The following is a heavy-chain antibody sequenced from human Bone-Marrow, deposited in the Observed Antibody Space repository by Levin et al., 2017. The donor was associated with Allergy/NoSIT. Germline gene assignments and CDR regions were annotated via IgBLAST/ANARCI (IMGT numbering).Heavy chain of an antibody. CDR2: ITPIFDPA. CDR3: ARGPGMDDGFIYDVYFDS. V-gene: IGHV1-69*01. D-gene: IGHD3-3*01. Sequence: KISCKASGGSFSSYGISWVRQAPGQGLEWMGGITPIFDPAHYAQKFQGRLTIIADESTTTAYMELNSLTSEDTAVYYCARGPGMDDGFIYDVYFDSWGQGTLVTVSS. CDR1: GGSFSSYG. J-gene: IGHJ4*02.